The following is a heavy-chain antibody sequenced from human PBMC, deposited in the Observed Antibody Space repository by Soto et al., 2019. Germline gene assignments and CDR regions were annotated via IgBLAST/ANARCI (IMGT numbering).Heavy chain of an antibody. Sequence: GASVKVSCKASGYTFTSYGLSWVRQAPGQGLEWMGWISAHNGKINSAQKFQGRVTMTTDTSTSTAYMELRSLRSDDTAVYYCARDTYYYGSRGCNLWGQGTLVTVSS. CDR3: ARDTYYYGSRGCNL. CDR2: ISAHNGKI. D-gene: IGHD3-22*01. V-gene: IGHV1-18*01. CDR1: GYTFTSYG. J-gene: IGHJ5*02.